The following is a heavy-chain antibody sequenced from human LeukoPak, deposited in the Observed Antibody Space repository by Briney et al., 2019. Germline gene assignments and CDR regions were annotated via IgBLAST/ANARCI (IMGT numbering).Heavy chain of an antibody. D-gene: IGHD6-13*01. CDR1: GGSFSGYY. CDR3: ASRTAAGLYYFDY. CDR2: INHSGST. V-gene: IGHV4-34*01. Sequence: SETLSLTCAVYGGSFSGYYWSWIRQPPGKGLEWIGEINHSGSTNYNASLKSRVTISVDTSKNQFSLKLSSVTAADTAVYYCASRTAAGLYYFDYWGQGTLVTVSS. J-gene: IGHJ4*02.